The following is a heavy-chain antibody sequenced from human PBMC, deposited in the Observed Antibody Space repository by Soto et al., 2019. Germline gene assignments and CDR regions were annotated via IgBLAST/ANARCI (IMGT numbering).Heavy chain of an antibody. J-gene: IGHJ5*02. CDR3: ARIVLNYDYVWGSFYH. CDR2: IFSNDEK. D-gene: IGHD3-16*01. Sequence: SGPTLVNPTETLTLTCTVSGFSLSNARMGVSWIRQPPGKALEWLAHIFSNDEKSYSTSLKSRLSISKDTSKSQVVLTMTNMDPVDTATYYCARIVLNYDYVWGSFYHWGQGTLVTVSS. CDR1: GFSLSNARMG. V-gene: IGHV2-26*01.